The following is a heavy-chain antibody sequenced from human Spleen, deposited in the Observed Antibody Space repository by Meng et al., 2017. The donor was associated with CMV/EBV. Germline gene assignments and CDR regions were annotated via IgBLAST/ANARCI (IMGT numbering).Heavy chain of an antibody. CDR3: ARVKRYCTGGSCSSTGYYGLDV. CDR2: INPNSGGT. Sequence: ASVKVSCKAPGYNFTGYYINWVRQAPGQGLEWMGWINPNSGGTNYAQKFQGRVTMTGDTSITTAYMELSRLRSDDMAVYYCARVKRYCTGGSCSSTGYYGLDVWGQGTTVTVSS. J-gene: IGHJ6*02. CDR1: GYNFTGYY. V-gene: IGHV1-2*02. D-gene: IGHD2-15*01.